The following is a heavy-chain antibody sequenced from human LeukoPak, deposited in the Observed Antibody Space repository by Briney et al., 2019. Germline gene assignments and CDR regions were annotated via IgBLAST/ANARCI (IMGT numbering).Heavy chain of an antibody. V-gene: IGHV1-69*05. D-gene: IGHD2-2*02. Sequence: SVKVSCKASGGTFSSYAISWVRQAPGQGLEWMGGIIPIFGTANYAQKFQGRVTITTDESTSTAYMELSSLRSEDTAVYYCASLRVYCSSTSCYRDNYYYYYMDVWGKGTTVTVSS. CDR3: ASLRVYCSSTSCYRDNYYYYYMDV. CDR1: GGTFSSYA. J-gene: IGHJ6*03. CDR2: IIPIFGTA.